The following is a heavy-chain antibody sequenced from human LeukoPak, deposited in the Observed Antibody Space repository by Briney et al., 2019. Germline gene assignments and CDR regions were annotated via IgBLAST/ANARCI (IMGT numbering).Heavy chain of an antibody. J-gene: IGHJ4*02. CDR3: ARLVDTSMARFDY. V-gene: IGHV5-51*01. D-gene: IGHD5-18*01. Sequence: PGESLKISCQGSGSIFTNYWIGWVRQLPGKGLEWMGIIYPGDSDTRYSPSFQGQGTISTDKSISTAYLQWSSLKASDIAIYYWARLVDTSMARFDYWGQGTPVTVSS. CDR2: IYPGDSDT. CDR1: GSIFTNYW.